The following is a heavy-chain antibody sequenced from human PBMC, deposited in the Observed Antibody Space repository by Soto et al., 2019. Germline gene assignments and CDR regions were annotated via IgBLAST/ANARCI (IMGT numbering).Heavy chain of an antibody. D-gene: IGHD6-13*01. CDR2: IYYSGST. V-gene: IGHV4-39*01. Sequence: PSETLSLTCTVSGGSSSSSSYYWGWIRQPPGKGLEWIGSIYYSGSTYYNPSLKSRVTISVDTSKNQFSLKLSSVTAADTVVYYCARGIAADIHYYFEYWGQGTLVTVSS. J-gene: IGHJ4*02. CDR1: GGSSSSSSYY. CDR3: ARGIAADIHYYFEY.